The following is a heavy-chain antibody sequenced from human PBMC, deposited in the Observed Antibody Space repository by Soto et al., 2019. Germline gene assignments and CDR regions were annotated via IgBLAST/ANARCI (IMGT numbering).Heavy chain of an antibody. CDR2: IYWDDDK. CDR3: GHSVVRFFMGAKYLDGIDP. CDR1: GFSLNTGGVG. Sequence: QITLKESGPTLVKPTQTLTLTCSFSGFSLNTGGVGVAWIRQPPGKALEWLGIIYWDDDKHYSPSLKTRLTITQDTSKDQVVLTMTNMDPVDTATYYCGHSVVRFFMGAKYLDGIDPWGQGTLVTVSS. D-gene: IGHD3-9*01. J-gene: IGHJ5*02. V-gene: IGHV2-5*02.